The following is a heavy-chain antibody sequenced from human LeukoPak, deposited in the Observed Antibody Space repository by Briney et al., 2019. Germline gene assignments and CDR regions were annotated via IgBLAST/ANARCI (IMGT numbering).Heavy chain of an antibody. Sequence: PLETLSLTCAVSGGSISSGGYSWSWIRQPPGKGLEWIGYIYHSGSTYYNPSLKSRVTISVDRSKNQFSLKLSSVTAADTAVYYCARGGRDKLDYWGQGTLVTVSS. CDR2: IYHSGST. V-gene: IGHV4-30-2*01. CDR3: ARGGRDKLDY. CDR1: GGSISSGGYS. J-gene: IGHJ4*02.